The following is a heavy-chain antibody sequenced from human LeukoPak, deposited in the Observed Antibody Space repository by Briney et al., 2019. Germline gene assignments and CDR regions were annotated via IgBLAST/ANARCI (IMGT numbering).Heavy chain of an antibody. Sequence: GGSLRLSCAASGFTFSSYSMNWVRQAPGKGLEWVPSISSSSSYIYYADSVKGRFTISRDNAKNSLYLQMNGLRAEDTAVYYCARGLYCSGGSCYPGSPSVYYYGMDVWGQGTTVTVSS. CDR3: ARGLYCSGGSCYPGSPSVYYYGMDV. J-gene: IGHJ6*02. CDR1: GFTFSSYS. CDR2: ISSSSSYI. V-gene: IGHV3-21*01. D-gene: IGHD2-15*01.